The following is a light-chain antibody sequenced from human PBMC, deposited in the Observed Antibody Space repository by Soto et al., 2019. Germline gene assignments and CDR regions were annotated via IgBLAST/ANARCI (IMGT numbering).Light chain of an antibody. Sequence: DIQMTPSPSSVSASVGDRVTITCQASQSISSYLNWYQQKPGKAPKLLIYDASSLESGVPSRFSGSGSGTEFTLTISSLQPDDFATYYCQQYNSYPETFGQGTKVDIK. CDR3: QQYNSYPET. V-gene: IGKV1-5*01. CDR2: DAS. J-gene: IGKJ1*01. CDR1: QSISSY.